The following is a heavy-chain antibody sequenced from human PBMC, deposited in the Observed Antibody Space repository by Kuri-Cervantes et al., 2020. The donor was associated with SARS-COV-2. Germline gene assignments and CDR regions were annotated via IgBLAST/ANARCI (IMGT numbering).Heavy chain of an antibody. Sequence: ASVKVSCKASGYTFTSFYLHWLRQAPGQGLEWMAVISPIVGDTTYAQRFRDRVSVTRDTSTSTVYMELSSLRSEDTAVYYCARDKSSDDCAWGSYRKLDAFDIWGQGTMVTVSS. J-gene: IGHJ3*02. CDR2: ISPIVGDT. CDR1: GYTFTSFY. D-gene: IGHD3-16*02. V-gene: IGHV1-46*01. CDR3: ARDKSSDDCAWGSYRKLDAFDI.